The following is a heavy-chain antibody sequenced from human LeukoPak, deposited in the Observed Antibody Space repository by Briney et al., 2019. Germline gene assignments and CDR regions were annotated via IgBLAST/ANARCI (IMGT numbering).Heavy chain of an antibody. V-gene: IGHV5-51*01. D-gene: IGHD3-22*01. CDR3: ARRRYDSSGSTNYFDH. Sequence: GGSLQISCQGSGYHFTSYWIGGVRQVPGKGLEWMGIIYPGDSDTRYSPSFQGQVTISADKSISTAYLQWSSLKASDTAMYYCARRRYDSSGSTNYFDHWGQGTLVTVSS. CDR1: GYHFTSYW. CDR2: IYPGDSDT. J-gene: IGHJ4*02.